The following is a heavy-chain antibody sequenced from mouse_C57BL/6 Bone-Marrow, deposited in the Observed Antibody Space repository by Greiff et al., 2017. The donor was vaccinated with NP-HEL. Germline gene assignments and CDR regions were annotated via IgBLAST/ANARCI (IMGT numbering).Heavy chain of an antibody. V-gene: IGHV14-4*01. J-gene: IGHJ3*01. D-gene: IGHD1-1*01. CDR1: GFNIKDDY. CDR3: TLRLFAY. CDR2: IDPENGDT. Sequence: EVQLQQSGAELVRPGASVKLSCTASGFNIKDDYMHWVKQRPEQGLEWIGWIDPENGDTEYASKFQGKATITADTSSNTASLQLSSLTSEDTAVYYCTLRLFAYWGQGTLVTVSA.